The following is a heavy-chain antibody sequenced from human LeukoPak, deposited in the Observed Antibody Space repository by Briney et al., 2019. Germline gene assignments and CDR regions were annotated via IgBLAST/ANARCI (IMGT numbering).Heavy chain of an antibody. CDR2: INHSGST. J-gene: IGHJ4*02. D-gene: IGHD5-12*01. CDR3: ASQTEKATFDY. V-gene: IGHV4-34*01. CDR1: GGSFSGYY. Sequence: SETLSLTCAVYGGSFSGYYWSWIRQPPGKGLEWIGEINHSGSTNYNPSLKSRVTISVDTSKNQFSLKLSSVTAADAAVYYCASQTEKATFDYWGQGTLVTVSS.